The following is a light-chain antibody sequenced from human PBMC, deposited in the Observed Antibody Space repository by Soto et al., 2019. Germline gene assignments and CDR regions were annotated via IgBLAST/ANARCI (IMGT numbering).Light chain of an antibody. Sequence: DIQMTQSPSTLSASVGDRVTITCRASQSISSWLAWYQQKPGKAPKLLIYKASSLESGVPSRFSGSGSGTEFTLTISSLPPDDFSTYYCQQYNSYPITFGQGTRLEIK. CDR2: KAS. CDR1: QSISSW. J-gene: IGKJ5*01. V-gene: IGKV1-5*03. CDR3: QQYNSYPIT.